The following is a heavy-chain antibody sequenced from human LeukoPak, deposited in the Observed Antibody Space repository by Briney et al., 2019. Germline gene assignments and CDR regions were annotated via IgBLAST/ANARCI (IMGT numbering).Heavy chain of an antibody. Sequence: SETLSLTCTVSGGSISSYYWSWIRQPPGKGLEWIGYIYYSGSTNYNPSLKSRVTISVDTSKNQFSLKLSSVTAADTAVYYCARVDPPPTYYYDSSGYYYFDYWGQGTLVTVSS. CDR2: IYYSGST. V-gene: IGHV4-59*01. CDR1: GGSISSYY. D-gene: IGHD3-22*01. J-gene: IGHJ4*02. CDR3: ARVDPPPTYYYDSSGYYYFDY.